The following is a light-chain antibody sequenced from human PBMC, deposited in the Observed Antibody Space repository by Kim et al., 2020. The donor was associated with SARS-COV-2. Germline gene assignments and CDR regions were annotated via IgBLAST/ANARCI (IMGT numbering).Light chain of an antibody. CDR1: QSVNSNF. V-gene: IGKV3-20*01. J-gene: IGKJ5*01. CDR2: GST. CDR3: QQYDGSTST. Sequence: EIVMTQSPGTLSLSPGERATLSCRASQSVNSNFLGWYQQQPGPAPMLLDDGSTIRTTGLPDRCSGSWSGTDFTITISRLATEDFVVYYCQQYDGSTSTFGQGTRLEIK.